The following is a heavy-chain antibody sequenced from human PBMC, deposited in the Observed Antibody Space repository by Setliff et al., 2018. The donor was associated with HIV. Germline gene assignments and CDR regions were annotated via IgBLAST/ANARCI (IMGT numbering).Heavy chain of an antibody. CDR1: GYSFTNYA. CDR3: AAMIVNYYYMDV. Sequence: ASVKVSCKASGYSFTNYALNWVRQAPGQGLEWMGWINTNTGNPMYAQGYTGRCVFSLDTSVSTAFLQISSLKAEDTAVYYCAAMIVNYYYMDVWGKGTTVTVS. D-gene: IGHD3-22*01. CDR2: INTNTGNP. J-gene: IGHJ6*03. V-gene: IGHV7-4-1*02.